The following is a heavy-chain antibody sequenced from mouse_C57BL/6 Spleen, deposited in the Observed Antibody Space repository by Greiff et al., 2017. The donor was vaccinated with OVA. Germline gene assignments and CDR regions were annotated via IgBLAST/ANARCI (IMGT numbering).Heavy chain of an antibody. V-gene: IGHV1-55*01. CDR2: IYPGSGST. CDR3: ARTVVARDKDAMDY. CDR1: GYTFTSYW. Sequence: QVQLKQPGAELVKPGASVKMSCKASGYTFTSYWITWVKQRPGQGLEWIGDIYPGSGSTNYNEKFKSKATLTVDTSSSTAYMQLSSLTSEDSAVDYCARTVVARDKDAMDYWGQGTSVTVSS. J-gene: IGHJ4*01. D-gene: IGHD1-1*01.